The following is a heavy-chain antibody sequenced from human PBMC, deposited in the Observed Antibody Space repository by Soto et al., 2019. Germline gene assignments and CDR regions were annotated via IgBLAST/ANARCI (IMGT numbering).Heavy chain of an antibody. CDR1: GGTFSSYT. D-gene: IGHD3-10*01. V-gene: IGHV1-69*02. J-gene: IGHJ6*03. Sequence: QVQLVQSGAEVKKPGSSVKVSCKASGGTFSSYTISWVRQAPGQGLEWMGRIIPILGIANYAQKFQGRVTITADKSTSTAYMELSSLRSEDTAVYYCARAYGSGKNYYYYMDVWGKGTTVTVSS. CDR3: ARAYGSGKNYYYYMDV. CDR2: IIPILGIA.